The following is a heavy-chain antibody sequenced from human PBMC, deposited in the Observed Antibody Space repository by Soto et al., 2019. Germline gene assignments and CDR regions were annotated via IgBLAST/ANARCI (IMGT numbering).Heavy chain of an antibody. J-gene: IGHJ4*02. Sequence: GGSLRLSCAASGFTFDDYTMHWVRQAPGKGLEWVSLISWDGGSTYYADSVKGRFTISRDNSKNSLYLQMNSLRTEATALYYCAKDIGSGSPDYWGQGTLVTVSS. V-gene: IGHV3-43*01. CDR3: AKDIGSGSPDY. CDR1: GFTFDDYT. D-gene: IGHD1-26*01. CDR2: ISWDGGST.